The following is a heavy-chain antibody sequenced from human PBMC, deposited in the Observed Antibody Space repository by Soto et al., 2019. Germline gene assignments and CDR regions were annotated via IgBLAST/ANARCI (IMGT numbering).Heavy chain of an antibody. Sequence: EVQLLDSGGGLVQPGGSLRLSCAASGFTFSSYAMSWVRQAPGKGLEWVSSISGSGGGTYYADSVKGRFTISRDDSKNTLPLQRNGLRAEDPAVYYCAKSRGSGSYFNPSDAFDFWGQGTMVTVSS. CDR2: ISGSGGGT. CDR1: GFTFSSYA. D-gene: IGHD3-10*01. V-gene: IGHV3-23*01. CDR3: AKSRGSGSYFNPSDAFDF. J-gene: IGHJ3*01.